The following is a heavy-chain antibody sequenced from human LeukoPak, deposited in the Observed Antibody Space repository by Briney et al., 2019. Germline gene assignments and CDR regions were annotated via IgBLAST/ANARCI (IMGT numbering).Heavy chain of an antibody. CDR2: IDYSGGT. V-gene: IGHV4-39*07. Sequence: SETLSLTCTVSGGSISSSSYYWGWIRQPPGKGLEWIGSIDYSGGTYFSPSLRSRVTLSVDTSKNQFSLNLISVTAADTAVYYCARGPSITIFGVVMYTWFDPWGQGTPVSVSS. CDR3: ARGPSITIFGVVMYTWFDP. CDR1: GGSISSSSYY. J-gene: IGHJ5*02. D-gene: IGHD3-3*01.